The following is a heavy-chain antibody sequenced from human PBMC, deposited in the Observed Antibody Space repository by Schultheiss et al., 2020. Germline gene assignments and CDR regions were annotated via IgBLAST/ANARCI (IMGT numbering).Heavy chain of an antibody. Sequence: SETLSLTCTVSGGSISSGGYYWSWIRQHPGKGLQWIGYVYYTGSTNYNPSLKSRVTISTDTSKNQFSLKLSSVSAADTAVYYCARHGAYFYQNYYGMDVWGQGTTVTVSS. CDR1: GGSISSGGYY. V-gene: IGHV4-61*08. CDR3: ARHGAYFYQNYYGMDV. CDR2: VYYTGST. D-gene: IGHD2-21*01. J-gene: IGHJ6*02.